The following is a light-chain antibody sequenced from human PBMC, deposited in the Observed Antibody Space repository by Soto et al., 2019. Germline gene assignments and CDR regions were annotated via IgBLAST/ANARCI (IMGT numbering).Light chain of an antibody. CDR3: QQYKSFSLT. CDR2: KTS. V-gene: IGKV1-5*03. CDR1: QSIDSW. J-gene: IGKJ4*01. Sequence: DIQMTPSPSTLSASVGDSVTITCRASQSIDSWLAWYQQKPGKAPNLLIYKTSNLESGVPSRFSGSGSGTEFSLTISSLQPDDFATYYCQQYKSFSLTFGGGTKVDIK.